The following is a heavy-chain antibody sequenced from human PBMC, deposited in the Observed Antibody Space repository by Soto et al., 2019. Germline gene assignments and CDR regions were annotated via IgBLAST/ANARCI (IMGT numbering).Heavy chain of an antibody. D-gene: IGHD3-22*01. V-gene: IGHV3-21*01. CDR2: ISSSSSYI. Sequence: GGSLRLSYAVSGVTFSSYNRNWVRQAPGKGLEWVSSISSSSSYIYYADSVKGRFTISRDNAKNSLYLQMNSLRAEDTAVYYCARDSWYYDSSGYSFDYWGQGSLVTVSS. CDR3: ARDSWYYDSSGYSFDY. J-gene: IGHJ4*02. CDR1: GVTFSSYN.